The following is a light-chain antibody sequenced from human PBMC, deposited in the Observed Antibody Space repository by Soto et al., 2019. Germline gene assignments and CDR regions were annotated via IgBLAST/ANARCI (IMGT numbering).Light chain of an antibody. CDR1: QSVSSSY. CDR2: GAS. V-gene: IGKV3-20*01. Sequence: EIVLTQSPGTLSLSPGERATLSCRASQSVSSSYLAWYQQKPGQAPRLLIYGASSRAPGIPDRFSGSGSGTDFTLTISRLETEDFAVYYCQQYDTSPRTLGQGTKVDIK. J-gene: IGKJ1*01. CDR3: QQYDTSPRT.